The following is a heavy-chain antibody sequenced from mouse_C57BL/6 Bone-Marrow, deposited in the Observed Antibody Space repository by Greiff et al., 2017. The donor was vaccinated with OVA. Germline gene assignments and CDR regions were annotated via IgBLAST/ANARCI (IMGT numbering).Heavy chain of an antibody. CDR2: IHPNSGST. Sequence: QVQLKQPGAELVKPGASVKLSCKASGYTFTSYWMHWVKQRPGQGLEWIGMIHPNSGSTNYNEKFKSKATLTVDKSSSTAYMQLSSLTSEDSAVYYCARRDYGSPAWFAYWGQGTLVTVSA. V-gene: IGHV1-64*01. CDR3: ARRDYGSPAWFAY. J-gene: IGHJ3*01. CDR1: GYTFTSYW. D-gene: IGHD1-1*01.